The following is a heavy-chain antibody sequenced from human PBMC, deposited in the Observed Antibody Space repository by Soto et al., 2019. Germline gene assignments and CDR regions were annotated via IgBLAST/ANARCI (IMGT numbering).Heavy chain of an antibody. J-gene: IGHJ3*02. V-gene: IGHV3-23*01. CDR1: GFTFSSYA. CDR2: ISGSGGST. D-gene: IGHD3-22*01. Sequence: PGGSLRLSCAASGFTFSSYAMSWVRQAPGKGLEWVSTISGSGGSTYYADSVKGRFTISRDNSKNTLYLQMNSLRAEDTALFYCAKSSRITMIVVVPDAFDIWGQGTMVTVSS. CDR3: AKSSRITMIVVVPDAFDI.